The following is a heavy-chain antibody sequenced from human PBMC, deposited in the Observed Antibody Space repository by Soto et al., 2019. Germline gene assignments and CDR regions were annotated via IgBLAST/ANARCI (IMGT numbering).Heavy chain of an antibody. CDR1: GGTFSSYA. V-gene: IGHV1-69*12. J-gene: IGHJ6*04. CDR2: IIPIVGTA. Sequence: QVQLVQSGAEVKKPGSSVKVSCKASGGTFSSYAISWVRQAPGQGLEWMGGIIPIVGTANYAQKLQGRVTIIADDSTSTSYMELSSLRSEETAVYYCARVRFHDSSSWYVAPYGMDVWGKGTTVTVSS. D-gene: IGHD6-13*01. CDR3: ARVRFHDSSSWYVAPYGMDV.